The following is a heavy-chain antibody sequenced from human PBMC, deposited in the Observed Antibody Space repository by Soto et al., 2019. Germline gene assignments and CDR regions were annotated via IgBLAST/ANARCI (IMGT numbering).Heavy chain of an antibody. CDR2: IYYSGST. Sequence: SETLSLTCTVLGGSISSYCWSWIRQPPGKGLEWIGYIYYSGSTNYNPSLKSRVTISVDTSKNQFSLKLSSVTAADTAVYYCARGQQWLVPFDYWGQGTPVTVSS. CDR3: ARGQQWLVPFDY. V-gene: IGHV4-59*01. CDR1: GGSISSYC. J-gene: IGHJ4*02. D-gene: IGHD6-19*01.